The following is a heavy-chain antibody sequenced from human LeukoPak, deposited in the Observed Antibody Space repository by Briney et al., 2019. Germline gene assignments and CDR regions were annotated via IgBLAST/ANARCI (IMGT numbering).Heavy chain of an antibody. CDR1: GGSISSYY. Sequence: PSETLSLTCTVSGGSISSYYWSWIRQPPGKGLEWIGYIYYSGSTNYNPSLKSRVTKSVDTSKNQFSLKLSSVTAADTAVYYCAGGRYYYDSSGYYWGQGTLVTVSS. J-gene: IGHJ4*02. CDR3: AGGRYYYDSSGYY. CDR2: IYYSGST. V-gene: IGHV4-59*08. D-gene: IGHD3-22*01.